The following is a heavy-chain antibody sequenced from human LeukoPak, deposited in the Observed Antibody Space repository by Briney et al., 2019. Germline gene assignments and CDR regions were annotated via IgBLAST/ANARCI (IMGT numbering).Heavy chain of an antibody. Sequence: GGSLRLSCAASGFTFTSYAMSWIRQAPGKGLEWVSAISGGGEDTYYPDSVKGRFTISRDNSKNTLYLQMNSLRAEDTAICSCAKPRAMTTGVGRYVDLWGRGTLVTVSS. V-gene: IGHV3-23*01. CDR3: AKPRAMTTGVGRYVDL. CDR2: ISGGGEDT. CDR1: GFTFTSYA. J-gene: IGHJ2*01. D-gene: IGHD1-1*01.